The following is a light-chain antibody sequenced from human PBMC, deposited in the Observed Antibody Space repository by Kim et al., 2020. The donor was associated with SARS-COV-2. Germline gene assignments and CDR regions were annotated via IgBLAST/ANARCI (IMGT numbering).Light chain of an antibody. CDR2: EVS. J-gene: IGLJ2*01. V-gene: IGLV2-8*01. CDR3: SSYAGSNNLV. Sequence: GQSCPISCTGTSSDVGCYNYVSWYQQHPGKAPKLMIYEVSKRPSGVPDRFSGSKSGNTASLTVSGLQAEDEADYYCSSYAGSNNLVFGGGTQLTVL. CDR1: SSDVGCYNY.